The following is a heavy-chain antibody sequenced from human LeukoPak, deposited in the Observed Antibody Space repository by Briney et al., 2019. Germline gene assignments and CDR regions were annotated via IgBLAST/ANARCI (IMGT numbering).Heavy chain of an antibody. J-gene: IGHJ5*02. D-gene: IGHD3-3*01. CDR1: GYTFTSYD. V-gene: IGHV1-8*01. Sequence: ASVKVSCKASGYTFTSYDINWVRQATGQGLEWMGWMNPNSGNTGYAQKFQGRVTMTRNTSISTAYMELSSLRSEDTAVYYCARVGPVLRFLEWLLSPNWFDPWGQGTLVTVSS. CDR3: ARVGPVLRFLEWLLSPNWFDP. CDR2: MNPNSGNT.